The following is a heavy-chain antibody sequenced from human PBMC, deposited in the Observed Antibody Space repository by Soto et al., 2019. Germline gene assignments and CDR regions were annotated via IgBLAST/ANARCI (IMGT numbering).Heavy chain of an antibody. CDR3: AKENGYSSSWFEFDY. CDR2: ISGSGGST. V-gene: IGHV3-23*01. D-gene: IGHD6-13*01. J-gene: IGHJ4*02. Sequence: EVQLLESGGGLVQPGGSLRLSCAASGFTFSSYAMSWVRQAPGKGLEWVSAISGSGGSTYYADSVKGRFTISRENSKNTMYLQMNSLRAEDTAVYYCAKENGYSSSWFEFDYWGQGTLVTVSS. CDR1: GFTFSSYA.